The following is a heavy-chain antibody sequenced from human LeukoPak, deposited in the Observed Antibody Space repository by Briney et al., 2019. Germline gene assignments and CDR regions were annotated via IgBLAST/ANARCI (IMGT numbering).Heavy chain of an antibody. D-gene: IGHD3-22*01. CDR2: SYYGGST. V-gene: IGHV4-39*01. CDR1: GGSISSSSYY. J-gene: IGHJ4*02. Sequence: SETLSLTCTVSGGSISSSSYYWGWVRQPPGRGLEWIGSSYYGGSTYYNPSLKSRVTVSEDTSKNQFSLKLSSVTAADTAVYYCASHYHGSSGGFGYWGQGTLVTVSS. CDR3: ASHYHGSSGGFGY.